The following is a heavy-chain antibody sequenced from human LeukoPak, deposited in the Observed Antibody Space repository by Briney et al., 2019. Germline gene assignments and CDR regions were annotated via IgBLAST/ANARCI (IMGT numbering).Heavy chain of an antibody. Sequence: MPSETLSLTCTVSGGSISSYYWSWIRQPPGKGLEWIGYIYYSGSTNYNPSLKSRVTISVDTSKNQFSLKLSSVTAADTAVYYCARGRYCSSTSCYMLNYFDYWGQGTLVTVSS. CDR1: GGSISSYY. CDR3: ARGRYCSSTSCYMLNYFDY. J-gene: IGHJ4*02. V-gene: IGHV4-59*01. D-gene: IGHD2-2*02. CDR2: IYYSGST.